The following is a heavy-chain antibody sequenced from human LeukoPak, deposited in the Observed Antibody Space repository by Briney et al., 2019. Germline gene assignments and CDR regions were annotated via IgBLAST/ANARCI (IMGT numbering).Heavy chain of an antibody. D-gene: IGHD3-3*01. CDR3: ARVVTMSPDAFDI. J-gene: IGHJ3*02. Sequence: GASVKVSCKASGYTFTGYYMHWVRQAPGQGLEWMGWINPNSGGTNYAQKFQGRVTMTRDTSISTAYMELSRLRSDDTAVYYCARVVTMSPDAFDIWGQGTMVTVSS. CDR1: GYTFTGYY. CDR2: INPNSGGT. V-gene: IGHV1-2*02.